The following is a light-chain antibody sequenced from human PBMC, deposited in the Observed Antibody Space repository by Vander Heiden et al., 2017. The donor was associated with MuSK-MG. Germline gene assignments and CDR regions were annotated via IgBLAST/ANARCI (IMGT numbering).Light chain of an antibody. CDR3: LLYYGGSWV. J-gene: IGLJ3*02. CDR1: TGAVTSGHY. Sequence: QAVVTQEPSLTVSPGGTVTLTCASSTGAVTSGHYPNWYQQKPGQAPRALIYSARNEDSWTPARFSGSLLGGKAALTLSDVQPEDEAEYYCLLYYGGSWVFGGGTNLTVL. CDR2: SAR. V-gene: IGLV7-43*01.